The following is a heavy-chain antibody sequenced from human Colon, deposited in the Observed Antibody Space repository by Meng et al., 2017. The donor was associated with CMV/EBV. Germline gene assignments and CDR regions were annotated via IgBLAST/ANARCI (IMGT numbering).Heavy chain of an antibody. J-gene: IGHJ6*02. V-gene: IGHV3-30*04. Sequence: GESLKISCAASGFTFSSYAMSWVRQAPGKGLEWVAVISYDGSNKYYADSVKGRFTISRDNSKNTLYLQMNSLRAEDTAVYYCAREWSTCGMDVWGQGTTVTVSS. CDR2: ISYDGSNK. CDR3: AREWSTCGMDV. CDR1: GFTFSSYA. D-gene: IGHD5/OR15-5a*01.